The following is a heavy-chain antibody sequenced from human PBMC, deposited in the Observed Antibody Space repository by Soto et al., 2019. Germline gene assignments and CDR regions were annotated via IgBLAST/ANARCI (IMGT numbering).Heavy chain of an antibody. CDR2: INAGNGNT. CDR1: GYTFTSYA. CDR3: ATGSGYYAIDNC. D-gene: IGHD3-22*01. J-gene: IGHJ4*02. Sequence: QVQLVQSGAEEKKPGASVKISCKASGYTFTSYAMHWVRQAPGQRLEWMGWINAGNGNTKYSQKFQGRVSITRDTAASTAYMELSTLRSEDTALYSCATGSGYYAIDNCWGQGTLVTVSS. V-gene: IGHV1-3*05.